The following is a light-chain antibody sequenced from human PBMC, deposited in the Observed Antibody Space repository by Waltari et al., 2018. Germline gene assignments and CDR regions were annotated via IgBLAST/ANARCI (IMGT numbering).Light chain of an antibody. Sequence: DIQLTQSPSSLSTSVGDRVKITCRASEDITNYLNWYQQKPGKAPKLLLYYVNRLESGVPSRFSGSGSGTQFTLIISGLQPADFATYYCQQYSTLPFTFGPGTKVDIK. J-gene: IGKJ3*01. CDR1: EDITNY. CDR3: QQYSTLPFT. CDR2: YVN. V-gene: IGKV1-17*01.